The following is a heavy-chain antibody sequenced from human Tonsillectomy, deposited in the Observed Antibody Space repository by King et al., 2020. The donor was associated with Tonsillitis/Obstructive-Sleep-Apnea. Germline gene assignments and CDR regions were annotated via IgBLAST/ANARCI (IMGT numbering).Heavy chain of an antibody. D-gene: IGHD3-9*01. CDR2: INPNSGGT. J-gene: IGHJ3*02. CDR1: GYTFTGYY. V-gene: IGHV1-2*02. CDR3: ARDFHNYDILPGYSLGDAFDI. Sequence: VQLVQSGAEVKKPGASVKVSCKASGYTFTGYYMHWVRQAPGQGLEWMGWINPNSGGTNYAQKFQGRVTMTRDTSISTAYMELSRLRSDDTAVYYCARDFHNYDILPGYSLGDAFDIWGQGTMVTVSS.